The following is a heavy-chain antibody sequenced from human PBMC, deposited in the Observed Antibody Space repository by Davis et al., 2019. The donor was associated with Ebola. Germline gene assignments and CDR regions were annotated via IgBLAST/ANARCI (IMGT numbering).Heavy chain of an antibody. V-gene: IGHV4-4*02. CDR1: GGSISSSNW. Sequence: MPGGSLRLSCAVSGGSISSSNWWSWVRQPPGKGLEWFGEIYHSGSTNYNPSLKSRVTISVDKSKNQFSLKLSSVTAADTAVYYCARSAGTFDYWGQGTLVTVSS. J-gene: IGHJ4*02. D-gene: IGHD6-13*01. CDR2: IYHSGST. CDR3: ARSAGTFDY.